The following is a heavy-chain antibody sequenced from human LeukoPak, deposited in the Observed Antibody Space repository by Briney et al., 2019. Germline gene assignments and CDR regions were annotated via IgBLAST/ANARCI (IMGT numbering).Heavy chain of an antibody. V-gene: IGHV1-69*05. CDR2: IIPIFGTA. Sequence: GSSVKVSCKASGGTFSSYAISWVRQALGQGLEWMGGIIPIFGTANYAQKFQGRVTITTDESTSTAYMELSSLRSEDTAVYYCARANPVGSSGYYFHLVYWGQGTLVTVSS. D-gene: IGHD3-22*01. CDR1: GGTFSSYA. J-gene: IGHJ4*02. CDR3: ARANPVGSSGYYFHLVY.